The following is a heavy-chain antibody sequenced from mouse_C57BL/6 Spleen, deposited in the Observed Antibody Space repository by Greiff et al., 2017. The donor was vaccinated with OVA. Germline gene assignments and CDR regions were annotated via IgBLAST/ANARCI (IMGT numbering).Heavy chain of an antibody. Sequence: VQLQQPGAELVKPGASVKLSCKASGYTFTSYWMQWVKQRPGQGLEWIGEIDPSDSYTNYNQKFKGKATLTVDTSSSTAYMQLSSLTSEDSAVYYCARSYDYDTYFDYWGQGTTLTVSS. CDR3: ARSYDYDTYFDY. D-gene: IGHD2-4*01. J-gene: IGHJ2*01. V-gene: IGHV1-50*01. CDR1: GYTFTSYW. CDR2: IDPSDSYT.